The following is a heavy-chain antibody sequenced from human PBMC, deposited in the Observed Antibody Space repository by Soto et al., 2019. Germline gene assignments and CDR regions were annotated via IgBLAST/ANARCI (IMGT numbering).Heavy chain of an antibody. D-gene: IGHD3-10*01. Sequence: QVQLVESGGGVVQPGRSLRLSCAASGFTFSSYGMHWVRQAPGKGLEWVAVIWYDGSNKYYADSVKGRFTISRDNSNNTLYLQMNSLRAEDTAVYYCARGPEYYYGSGMDYWGQGTLVTVSS. V-gene: IGHV3-33*01. CDR1: GFTFSSYG. CDR2: IWYDGSNK. CDR3: ARGPEYYYGSGMDY. J-gene: IGHJ4*02.